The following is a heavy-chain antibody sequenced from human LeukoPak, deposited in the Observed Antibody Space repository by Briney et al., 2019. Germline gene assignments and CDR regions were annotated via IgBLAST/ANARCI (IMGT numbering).Heavy chain of an antibody. J-gene: IGHJ4*02. D-gene: IGHD2/OR15-2a*01. Sequence: PSQTLSLTCTVSGGSISSGSYYWSWIRQPAGKGLEWIGRIYTSGSTNYNPSLKSRVTISVDTSKNQFSLKLSSVTAADTAVYYCARRGSSKYRNSYFDYWGQGTLVTVSS. V-gene: IGHV4-61*02. CDR1: GGSISSGSYY. CDR2: IYTSGST. CDR3: ARRGSSKYRNSYFDY.